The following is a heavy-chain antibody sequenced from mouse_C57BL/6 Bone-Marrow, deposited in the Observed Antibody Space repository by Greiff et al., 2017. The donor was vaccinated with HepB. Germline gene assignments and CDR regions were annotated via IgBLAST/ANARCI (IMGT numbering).Heavy chain of an antibody. J-gene: IGHJ1*03. V-gene: IGHV1-18*01. Sequence: VQLKESGPELVKPGASVKIPCKASGFTFTDYNMDWVKQSHGKSLEWIGDINPNNGGTIYNQKFKGKATLTVDKSSSTAYMELRSLTSEDTAVYYCASRDYYGPYWYFDVWGTGTTVTVSS. CDR2: INPNNGGT. CDR3: ASRDYYGPYWYFDV. CDR1: GFTFTDYN. D-gene: IGHD1-1*01.